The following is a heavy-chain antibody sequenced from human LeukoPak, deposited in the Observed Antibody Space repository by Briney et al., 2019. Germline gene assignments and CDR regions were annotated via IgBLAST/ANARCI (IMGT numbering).Heavy chain of an antibody. Sequence: GRSLRLSCAASGFTFNSYGMHWVRQAPGKGLEWVAVIVHDGNNKYYADSVKGRFIISRDNSKNTLYPQMNSLRAEDTAVYYCARVSGSYYSWGQGTLVTVSS. CDR3: ARVSGSYYS. J-gene: IGHJ4*02. CDR2: IVHDGNNK. V-gene: IGHV3-30*03. CDR1: GFTFNSYG. D-gene: IGHD1-26*01.